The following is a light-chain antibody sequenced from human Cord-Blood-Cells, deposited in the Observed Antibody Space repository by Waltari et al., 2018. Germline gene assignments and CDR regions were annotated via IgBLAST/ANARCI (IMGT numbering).Light chain of an antibody. CDR1: SSDVGGYNY. CDR2: DVS. J-gene: IGLJ3*02. Sequence: QSALTQPASVSWSPGQSITISCTGTSSDVGGYNYVSWYQQHPGKAPKLMIYDVSKRPSGVSNRFSGSKSGNTASLTISGLQAEDEADYYCSSYTSSSTFNWVFGGGTKLTVL. V-gene: IGLV2-14*01. CDR3: SSYTSSSTFNWV.